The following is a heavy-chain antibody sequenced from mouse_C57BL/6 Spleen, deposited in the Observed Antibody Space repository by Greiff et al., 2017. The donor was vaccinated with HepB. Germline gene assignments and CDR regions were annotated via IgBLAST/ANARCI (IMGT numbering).Heavy chain of an antibody. J-gene: IGHJ2*01. CDR2: INPSNGGT. V-gene: IGHV1-53*01. CDR1: GYTFTSYW. Sequence: QVQLQQPGTELVKPGASVKLSCKASGYTFTSYWMHWVKQRPGQGLEWIGNINPSNGGTNYNEKFKSKATLTVDKSSSTAYMQLSSLPSEDSAVYYCARESHYYGRDYFDYWGQGTTLTVSS. D-gene: IGHD1-2*01. CDR3: ARESHYYGRDYFDY.